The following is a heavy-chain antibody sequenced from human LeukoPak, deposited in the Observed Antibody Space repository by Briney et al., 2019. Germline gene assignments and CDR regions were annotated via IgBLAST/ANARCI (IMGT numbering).Heavy chain of an antibody. J-gene: IGHJ4*02. D-gene: IGHD3-3*01. CDR1: GYTFTGYY. Sequence: GASVRVSCKASGYTFTGYYMHWVRQAPGQGLEWMGWINPNSGGTNYAQKFQGRVTMTRDTSISTAYMELSRLRSDDTAVYYCARDSGVLAALDYWGQGTLVTVSS. V-gene: IGHV1-2*02. CDR2: INPNSGGT. CDR3: ARDSGVLAALDY.